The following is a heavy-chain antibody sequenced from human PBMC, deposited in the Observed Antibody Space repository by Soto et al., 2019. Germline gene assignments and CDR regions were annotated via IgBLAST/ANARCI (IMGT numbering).Heavy chain of an antibody. J-gene: IGHJ5*02. CDR2: IYYSGST. D-gene: IGHD3-10*01. CDR1: GGSISSSSYY. CDR3: ARGNYGSGSYGFDP. Sequence: ASETLSLTCTVSGGSISSSSYYWGWIRQPPGKGLEWIGSIYYSGSTYYNPSLKSRVTISVDTSKNQFSLKLSSVTAADTAVYYCARGNYGSGSYGFDPWGQGTLVTVSS. V-gene: IGHV4-39*01.